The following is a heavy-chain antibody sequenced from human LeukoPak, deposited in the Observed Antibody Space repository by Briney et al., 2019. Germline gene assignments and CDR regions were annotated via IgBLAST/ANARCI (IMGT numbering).Heavy chain of an antibody. CDR2: IYSSGNT. D-gene: IGHD3-22*01. CDR1: GGSISSYY. J-gene: IGHJ4*02. Sequence: SETLSLTCTVSGGSISSYYWSWIRQPAGKGLEWIGRIYSSGNTNYYPSLKSRVTISVDTSKNQFSLNLSSVTAADTAVYYCARALYDTSGYFLDYWGQGTLVTVSS. CDR3: ARALYDTSGYFLDY. V-gene: IGHV4-4*07.